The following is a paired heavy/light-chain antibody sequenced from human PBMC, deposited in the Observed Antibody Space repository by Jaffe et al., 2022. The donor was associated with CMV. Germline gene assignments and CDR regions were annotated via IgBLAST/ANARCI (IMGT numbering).Heavy chain of an antibody. CDR3: ARHDRQWLTAQRSGVVRY. V-gene: IGHV4-39*01. J-gene: IGHJ4*02. CDR1: GGSISSSSYY. CDR2: THYSGNT. D-gene: IGHD6-19*01. Sequence: QLQLQESGPGLVKPSETLSLTCSVSGGSISSSSYYWGWIRQPPGKGLEWIGSTHYSGNTYYNPSLKSRVSISIGTSKNQFSLNLSSVTAADTAVYYCARHDRQWLTAQRSGVVRYWGQGTLVTVSS.
Light chain of an antibody. CDR3: AAWDDSLNGWV. V-gene: IGLV1-44*01. Sequence: QSVLTQPPSASGTPGQRVPISCSGSSSNIGSNTVNWYQQLPGTAPKLLIYNNSQRPSGVPDRFSGSKSGTSASLAISGLQSEDEGDYYCAAWDDSLNGWVFGGGTKLTVL. J-gene: IGLJ3*02. CDR2: NNS. CDR1: SSNIGSNT.